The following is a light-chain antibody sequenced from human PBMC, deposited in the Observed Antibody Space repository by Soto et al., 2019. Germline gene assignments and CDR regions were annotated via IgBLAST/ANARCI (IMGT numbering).Light chain of an antibody. CDR2: GAS. CDR1: QSVSSS. Sequence: EIVMTQSPATLSVSLGERATLSCRTSQSVSSSLAWYQQKPGQAPSLLIYGASTRATGIPARFSGSGSGTEFALTISSLQSEDCAVYYCQQYKNWPWTFGQGTKVDI. V-gene: IGKV3-15*01. J-gene: IGKJ1*01. CDR3: QQYKNWPWT.